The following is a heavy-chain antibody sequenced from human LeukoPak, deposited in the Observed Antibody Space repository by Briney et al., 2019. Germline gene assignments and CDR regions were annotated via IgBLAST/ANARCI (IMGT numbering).Heavy chain of an antibody. CDR1: GGSFSSYA. J-gene: IGHJ4*02. D-gene: IGHD2-21*02. V-gene: IGHV1-69*06. Sequence: ASVKVSCKASGGSFSSYAISWVRQAPGPGLEWMGGIIPIFGTANYAQKFQGRVTITADKSTSTAYMELSSLRSEDTAVYYCARDRVTHFDYWGQGTLVTVSS. CDR2: IIPIFGTA. CDR3: ARDRVTHFDY.